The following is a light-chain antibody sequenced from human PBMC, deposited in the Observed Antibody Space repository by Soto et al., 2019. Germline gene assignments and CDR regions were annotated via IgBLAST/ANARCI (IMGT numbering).Light chain of an antibody. Sequence: EIMLTQSPGTLSLSPGERATLSCRASQSVSSSYLAWHQQKPGQAPRLLIYGASSRATGIPARFSGSGSGTDFTLTISSLEPEDFAVYYCQQRSNWITFGQGTRL. CDR3: QQRSNWIT. J-gene: IGKJ5*01. CDR1: QSVSSSY. V-gene: IGKV3D-20*02. CDR2: GAS.